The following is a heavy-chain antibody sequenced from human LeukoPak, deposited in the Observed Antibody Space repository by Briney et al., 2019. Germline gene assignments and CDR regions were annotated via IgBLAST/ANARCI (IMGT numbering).Heavy chain of an antibody. V-gene: IGHV4-61*02. Sequence: SETLSLTCTVSGGSISSGSYYWSWIRQPAGKGLEWIGRIYTSGSTNYSPSLKSRVTISVDTSKNQFSLKLSSVTAADTAVYYCARQLGGQWLVDALSAFDIWGQGTMVTVS. CDR2: IYTSGST. CDR3: ARQLGGQWLVDALSAFDI. J-gene: IGHJ3*02. D-gene: IGHD6-19*01. CDR1: GGSISSGSYY.